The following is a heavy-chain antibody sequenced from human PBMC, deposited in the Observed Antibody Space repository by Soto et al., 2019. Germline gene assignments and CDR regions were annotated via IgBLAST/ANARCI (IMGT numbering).Heavy chain of an antibody. CDR1: GFTVSSNY. D-gene: IGHD3-3*01. J-gene: IGHJ4*02. Sequence: EVQLVESGGGLVQPGGSLRLSCAASGFTVSSNYMSWVRQAPGKGLEWVSVIYSGGSTYYADSVKGRFTISRHNSKNTLYLQMNSLRVEETAVYYCARSGGGDDFWSGSSWGQGTLVTVSS. CDR3: ARSGGGDDFWSGSS. V-gene: IGHV3-53*04. CDR2: IYSGGST.